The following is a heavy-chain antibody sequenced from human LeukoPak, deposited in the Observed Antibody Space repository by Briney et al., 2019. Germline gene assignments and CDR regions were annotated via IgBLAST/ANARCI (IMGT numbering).Heavy chain of an antibody. CDR3: ARDLTSGSLFDY. CDR1: GCTFSSYA. D-gene: IGHD1-26*01. J-gene: IGHJ4*02. V-gene: IGHV3-30-3*01. CDR2: ISYDGSNK. Sequence: GWSLRLSCAGSGCTFSSYAMHWVRQAPGKGLEGVAVISYDGSNKYYADSVKGRFTISRDNSKNTLYLQMNSLRAEDTAVYYCARDLTSGSLFDYWGQGTLVTVSS.